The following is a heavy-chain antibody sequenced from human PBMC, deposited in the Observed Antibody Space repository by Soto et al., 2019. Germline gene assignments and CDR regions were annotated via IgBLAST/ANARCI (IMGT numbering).Heavy chain of an antibody. D-gene: IGHD6-13*01. J-gene: IGHJ4*02. Sequence: ASVKVSCKASGYTFTSYAMHWVRQAPGQRLEWMGWINAGNGNTKYSQKFQGRVTFSRDNSKNTVYLQMNSLRAEDTAVYYCAKDRGYYSSSWPFYWGQGTLVTVSS. CDR3: AKDRGYYSSSWPFY. V-gene: IGHV1-3*01. CDR2: INAGNGNT. CDR1: GYTFTSYA.